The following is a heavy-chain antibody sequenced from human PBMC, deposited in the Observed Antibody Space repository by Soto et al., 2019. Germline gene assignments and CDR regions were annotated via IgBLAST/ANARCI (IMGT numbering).Heavy chain of an antibody. V-gene: IGHV2-5*01. D-gene: IGHD2-21*01. CDR2: IYWNDDR. CDR1: GFSLTTGGVG. J-gene: IGHJ6*02. Sequence: XGPTLVNPTQTLTLTCTFSGFSLTTGGVGVGWIRQPPGRSLEWLAVIYWNDDRRRSPSLENRLTITKDTSKNQVVLTMTNMDPVDTATYYCIYRRASWDYHGLDVWGQGTPVTVSS. CDR3: IYRRASWDYHGLDV.